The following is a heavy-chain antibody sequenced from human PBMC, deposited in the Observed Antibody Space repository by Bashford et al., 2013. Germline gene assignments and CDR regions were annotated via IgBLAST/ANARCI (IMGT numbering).Heavy chain of an antibody. CDR3: VVLDTAMVNRRYYFDP. V-gene: IGHV5-51*01. CDR2: INPGDSDT. Sequence: WVRQMPGKGTWSGWGVINPGDSDTRYSPSFQGQVTISADKSITTAYLQWRSLKASDTAMYYCVVLDTAMVNRRYYFDPWGQGTLVTVSS. D-gene: IGHD5-18*01. J-gene: IGHJ4*02.